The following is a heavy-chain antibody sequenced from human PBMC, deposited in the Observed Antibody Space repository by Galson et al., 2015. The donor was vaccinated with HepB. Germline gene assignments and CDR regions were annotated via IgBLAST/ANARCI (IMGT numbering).Heavy chain of an antibody. J-gene: IGHJ6*02. Sequence: SLRLSCAASGFTFSSYAMHWVRQAPGKGLEWVAVISYDGSNKYYADSVKGRFTISRDNSKNTLYLQMNSLRAEDTAVYYCARAMSDMIVVVIGGMDVWGQGTTVTVSS. CDR1: GFTFSSYA. CDR3: ARAMSDMIVVVIGGMDV. V-gene: IGHV3-30*04. D-gene: IGHD3-22*01. CDR2: ISYDGSNK.